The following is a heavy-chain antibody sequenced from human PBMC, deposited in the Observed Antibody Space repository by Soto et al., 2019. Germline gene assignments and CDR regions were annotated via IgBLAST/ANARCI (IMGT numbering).Heavy chain of an antibody. D-gene: IGHD2-21*01. V-gene: IGHV3-33*01. CDR1: GFTFSNYG. J-gene: IGHJ4*02. CDR3: ARDIRSTYFDY. CDR2: IYYDGSGK. Sequence: QAQLVESGGGVVQPGRSLGLSCAASGFTFSNYGMHWFRQAPGKGLEWVAVIYYDGSGKYYADSVKGRFTISRDNSKNTLYLQMNTLRAEDTAVYYCARDIRSTYFDYWGQGTLVTVSS.